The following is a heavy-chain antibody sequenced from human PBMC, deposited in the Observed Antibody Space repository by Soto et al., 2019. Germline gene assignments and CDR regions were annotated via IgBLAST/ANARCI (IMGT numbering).Heavy chain of an antibody. D-gene: IGHD1-26*01. CDR2: IDPSGGST. CDR1: GYTFTSYY. Sequence: ASVKVSCKASGYTFTSYYMHWVRQAPGQGLEWMGIIDPSGGSTSYAQKFQGRVTMTRDTSTSTVYMELSSLRSEDTAVYYCARDIVPTRFDYWGQGTLVTVSS. J-gene: IGHJ4*02. CDR3: ARDIVPTRFDY. V-gene: IGHV1-46*01.